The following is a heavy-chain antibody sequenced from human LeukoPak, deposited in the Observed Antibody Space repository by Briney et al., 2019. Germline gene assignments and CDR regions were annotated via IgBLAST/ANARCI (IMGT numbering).Heavy chain of an antibody. J-gene: IGHJ3*02. CDR3: ARTWGLASCAGDCLHDAFDI. V-gene: IGHV1-2*02. D-gene: IGHD2-21*02. CDR1: GYTFTDYY. CDR2: INPNSGVT. Sequence: ASVKVSCKASGYTFTDYYMHWVRQAPGQGLEWMGWINPNSGVTNYAQNFQGRVTMTRDTSITTAYMELSRLRSGDTAMYYCARTWGLASCAGDCLHDAFDIWGQGTMVTVSS.